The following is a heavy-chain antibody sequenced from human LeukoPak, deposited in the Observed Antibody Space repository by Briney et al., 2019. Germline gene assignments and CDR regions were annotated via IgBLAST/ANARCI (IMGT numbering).Heavy chain of an antibody. CDR2: IYYSGST. D-gene: IGHD6-6*01. Sequence: SETLSLTCTVSGGSISSSSYYWGWIRQPPGKGLGWIGSIYYSGSTYYNPSPKSRVTISVDTSKNQFSLKLSSVTAADTAVYYCARRIAARTGYYYYMDVWGKGTTVTVSS. CDR3: ARRIAARTGYYYYMDV. CDR1: GGSISSSSYY. V-gene: IGHV4-39*07. J-gene: IGHJ6*03.